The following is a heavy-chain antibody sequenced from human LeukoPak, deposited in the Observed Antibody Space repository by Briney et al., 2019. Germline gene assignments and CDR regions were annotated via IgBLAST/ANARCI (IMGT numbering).Heavy chain of an antibody. D-gene: IGHD6-25*01. Sequence: GGSLRLSCVASGVTFSSYLMHWVRQVPGKGLVWVSRINRDGRSTSYADSVKGRFTISRDNARNTMYLQMNSLRAEDTAVYYCAKGRAATGGSTVFDYWGQGTLVTVSS. CDR1: GVTFSSYL. CDR3: AKGRAATGGSTVFDY. J-gene: IGHJ4*02. V-gene: IGHV3-74*01. CDR2: INRDGRST.